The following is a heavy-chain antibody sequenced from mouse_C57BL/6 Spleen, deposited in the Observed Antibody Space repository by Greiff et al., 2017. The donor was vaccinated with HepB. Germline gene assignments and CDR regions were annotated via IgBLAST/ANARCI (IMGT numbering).Heavy chain of an antibody. J-gene: IGHJ2*01. CDR1: GYAFSSSW. CDR2: MYPGDGDT. D-gene: IGHD2-10*02. V-gene: IGHV1-82*01. CDR3: ARTAYGNLYYFDY. Sequence: QVQLKQSGPELVKPGASVKISCKASGYAFSSSWMNWVKQRPGKGLEWIGRMYPGDGDTNYNGKFKGKATLTADKASSTAYMQLSSLTSEDSAVYFCARTAYGNLYYFDYWGQGTTLTVSS.